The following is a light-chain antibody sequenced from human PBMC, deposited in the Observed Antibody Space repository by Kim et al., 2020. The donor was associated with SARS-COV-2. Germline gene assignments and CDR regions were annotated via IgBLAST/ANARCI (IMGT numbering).Light chain of an antibody. CDR3: QQYSNWPPVT. V-gene: IGKV3-15*01. CDR1: QSISTK. Sequence: SPGERAPLSCRASQSISTKLAWYQQKPGQAPRLLIDGASTRATGIPVRFSGSGSGTEFTLTISGLQSEDFAVYYCQQYSNWPPVTFGGGTKVDIK. J-gene: IGKJ4*01. CDR2: GAS.